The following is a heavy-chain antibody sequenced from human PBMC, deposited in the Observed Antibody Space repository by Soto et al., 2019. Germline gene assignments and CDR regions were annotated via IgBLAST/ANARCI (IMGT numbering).Heavy chain of an antibody. CDR1: GGSISSGGYS. D-gene: IGHD3-22*01. CDR2: IYHSGST. Sequence: SETLSLTCAVSGGSISSGGYSWSWIRQPPGKGLEWIGYIYHSGSTYYNPSLKSRVTISVDRSKNQFSLKLSSVTAADTAVYYCARNKLSGYYPTVFDYWGQGTLVTVSS. CDR3: ARNKLSGYYPTVFDY. V-gene: IGHV4-30-2*01. J-gene: IGHJ4*02.